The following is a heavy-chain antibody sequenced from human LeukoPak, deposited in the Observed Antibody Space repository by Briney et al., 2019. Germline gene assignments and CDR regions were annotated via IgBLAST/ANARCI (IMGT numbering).Heavy chain of an antibody. CDR1: GGSISSYY. J-gene: IGHJ6*03. Sequence: SETLSLTCTVSGGSISSYYWSWIRQPAGKGLEWIGRIYTSGSTNYNPSLKSRVTMSVDTSKNQFSLKLSSVTAADTAVYYCARPVAPASYYYMDVWGKGTTVTVSS. D-gene: IGHD2-2*01. CDR3: ARPVAPASYYYMDV. CDR2: IYTSGST. V-gene: IGHV4-4*07.